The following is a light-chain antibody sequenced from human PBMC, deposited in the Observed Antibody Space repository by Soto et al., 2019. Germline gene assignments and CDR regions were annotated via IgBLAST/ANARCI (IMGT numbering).Light chain of an antibody. V-gene: IGLV1-47*01. CDR2: RND. CDR1: SSNIGSRY. Sequence: QPVLTQPPAASGTPGQRVTISCSGSSSNIGSRYVYWYQQLPGTAPKLLIYRNDQRPSGVPDRFSGSKSGTSASLAISGLRSDDEADYYCAAWDGSLSGRVFGGGTKLTVL. J-gene: IGLJ3*02. CDR3: AAWDGSLSGRV.